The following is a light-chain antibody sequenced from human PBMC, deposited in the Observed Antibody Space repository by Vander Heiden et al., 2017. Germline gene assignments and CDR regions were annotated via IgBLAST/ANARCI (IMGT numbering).Light chain of an antibody. CDR1: QDISNY. Sequence: IQLPPPPSPLPASVGDRVTITCQASQDISNYLRWYQKKPCKWPTLLIYDALNLNTAVPSSLRGSGSGTDSTFTTSSLQPEDIATYYGRQYDNLALTFGGGTKVEIK. CDR3: RQYDNLALT. J-gene: IGKJ4*01. CDR2: DAL. V-gene: IGKV1-33*01.